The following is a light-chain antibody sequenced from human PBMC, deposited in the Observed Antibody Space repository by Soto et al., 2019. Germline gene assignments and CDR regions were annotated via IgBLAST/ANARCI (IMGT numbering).Light chain of an antibody. CDR3: QQSDSFPFT. V-gene: IGKV1-12*01. CDR2: SAS. J-gene: IGKJ3*01. Sequence: DIQMTQSPSYVSASEGDRVTITCRASQDIITWLAWFQQKPGKAPRLLIYSASTLQRGVPSRFCGSGSGTEFTLTINRLQPEDVATYFCQQSDSFPFTFGPGTKVDV. CDR1: QDIITW.